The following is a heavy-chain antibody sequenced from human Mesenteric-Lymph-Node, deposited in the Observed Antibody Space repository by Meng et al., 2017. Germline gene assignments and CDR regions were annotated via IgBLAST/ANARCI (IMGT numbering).Heavy chain of an antibody. D-gene: IGHD3-10*01. CDR2: IYYSGST. Sequence: SETLSLTCTVSGGSISSYYWSWIRQPPGKGLEWIGYIYYSGSTNYNPSLKSRVTISVDTSKNQFSLKLSSVTAADTAVYYCAREGAVLLWFGEKTGAFDIWGQGTMVTVSS. V-gene: IGHV4-59*01. CDR3: AREGAVLLWFGEKTGAFDI. CDR1: GGSISSYY. J-gene: IGHJ3*02.